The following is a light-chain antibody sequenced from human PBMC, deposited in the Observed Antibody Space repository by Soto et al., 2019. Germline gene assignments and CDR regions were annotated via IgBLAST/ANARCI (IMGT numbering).Light chain of an antibody. CDR1: QTVNSD. V-gene: IGKV3-15*01. CDR3: QQYNDWPRT. J-gene: IGKJ1*01. CDR2: GAY. Sequence: DIVLTQSPVTLSASPGESATLSCRASQTVNSDLAWYQQKPGQAPRLLIYGAYIRAVGIPARFSGSGSGADVTLTIRSLQSEDFALYFCQQYNDWPRTFGQGTKVDIK.